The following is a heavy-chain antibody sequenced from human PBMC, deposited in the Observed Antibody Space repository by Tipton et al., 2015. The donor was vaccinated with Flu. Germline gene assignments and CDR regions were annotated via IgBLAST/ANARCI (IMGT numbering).Heavy chain of an antibody. D-gene: IGHD3-3*01. J-gene: IGHJ4*02. V-gene: IGHV2-5*02. CDR2: IYWDDDK. CDR1: GFSLSTSGVG. CDR3: AHSFINYDFWSGYYTRAGYFDY. Sequence: LVKPTQTLTLTCTFSGFSLSTSGVGVGWIRQPPGKALEWLALIYWDDDKRYSPSLKSRLTITKDTSKNQVVLTMANMDPVDTATYYGAHSFINYDFWSGYYTRAGYFDYWGQGTLVTVSS.